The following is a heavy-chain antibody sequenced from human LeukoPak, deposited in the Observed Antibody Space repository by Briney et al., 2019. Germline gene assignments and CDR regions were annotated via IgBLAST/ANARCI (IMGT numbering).Heavy chain of an antibody. CDR2: TNPSGSS. V-gene: IGHV3-11*03. CDR3: ARTRGRGPGGFFDS. CDR1: GFTFSDSY. J-gene: IGHJ4*02. D-gene: IGHD3-10*01. Sequence: PGGSLRLSCAASGFTFSDSYMSWIRQAPGKGPEWVSYTNPSGSSKYTDSVEGRFTVSRDNAKNSLYLQMDSLRAEDTALYYCARTRGRGPGGFFDSWGQGTLVTVSS.